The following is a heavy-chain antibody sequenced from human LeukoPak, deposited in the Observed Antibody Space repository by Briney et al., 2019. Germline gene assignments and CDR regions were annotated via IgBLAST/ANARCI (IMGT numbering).Heavy chain of an antibody. V-gene: IGHV1-18*01. J-gene: IGHJ4*02. CDR1: GYTFTSYD. Sequence: ASVKVSCKASGYTFTSYDINWVRQATGQGLEWMGWISAYNGNTNYAQKLQGRVTMTTDTSTSTAYMELRSLRSDDTAVYYCARVGIMITFGGVIGNDYWGQGTLVTVSS. CDR3: ARVGIMITFGGVIGNDY. CDR2: ISAYNGNT. D-gene: IGHD3-16*02.